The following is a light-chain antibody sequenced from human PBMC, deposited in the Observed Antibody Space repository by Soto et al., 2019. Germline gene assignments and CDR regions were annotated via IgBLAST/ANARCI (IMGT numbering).Light chain of an antibody. CDR3: QQRRNWYT. V-gene: IGKV3-11*01. CDR2: DAS. J-gene: IGKJ2*01. Sequence: EIVLTQSPATLSLSPGERATLSCRASQNVSNYLGWYQQKPGQAPRLLIYDASNRATGIPARFSGSGSGTDFTLTLSSLEPEDFAGYYCQQRRNWYTFGQGTKLEIK. CDR1: QNVSNY.